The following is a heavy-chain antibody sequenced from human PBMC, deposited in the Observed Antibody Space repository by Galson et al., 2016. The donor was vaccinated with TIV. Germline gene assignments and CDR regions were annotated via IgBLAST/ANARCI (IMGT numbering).Heavy chain of an antibody. J-gene: IGHJ4*02. CDR1: GFSLNTDGMC. CDR3: ARISGYYDSSGHYIPRSFDY. CDR2: IDWDDDK. Sequence: VKPTQTLTLTCTFSGFSLNTDGMCVNWIRQPPGKALEWLARIDWDDDKSYTSSLKTRLPISKDTSKNQVVLTMTNMDPVDTATYYCARISGYYDSSGHYIPRSFDYWGQGALVTVSS. V-gene: IGHV2-70*11. D-gene: IGHD3-22*01.